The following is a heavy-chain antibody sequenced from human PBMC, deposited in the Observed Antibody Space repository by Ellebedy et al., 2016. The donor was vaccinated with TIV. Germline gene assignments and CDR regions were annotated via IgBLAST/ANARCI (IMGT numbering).Heavy chain of an antibody. CDR2: VYYSGST. Sequence: SETLSLTCTVSGGSISTYYWSWIRQPPGKGLEWIGYVYYSGSTNYNPSLKSRVTISVDTSKNQFSLKLNSVTAADTAVYYCARHPYYDSSGYNYYFDYWGQGTLVTVSS. V-gene: IGHV4-59*08. D-gene: IGHD3-22*01. CDR1: GGSISTYY. J-gene: IGHJ4*02. CDR3: ARHPYYDSSGYNYYFDY.